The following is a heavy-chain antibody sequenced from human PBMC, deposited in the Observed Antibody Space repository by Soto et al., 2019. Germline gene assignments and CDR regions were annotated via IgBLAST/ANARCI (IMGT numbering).Heavy chain of an antibody. D-gene: IGHD3-3*01. CDR3: AAESTSRYDFWSGYYSPTQYYYYYMDV. V-gene: IGHV1-58*02. J-gene: IGHJ6*03. CDR2: IVVGSGNT. Sequence: GASVKVSCKASGFTFTSSAMQWVRQARGQRLEWIGWIVVGSGNTNYAQKFQERVTITRDMSTSTAYMELSSLRSEDTAVYYCAAESTSRYDFWSGYYSPTQYYYYYMDVWGKGTTVTVSS. CDR1: GFTFTSSA.